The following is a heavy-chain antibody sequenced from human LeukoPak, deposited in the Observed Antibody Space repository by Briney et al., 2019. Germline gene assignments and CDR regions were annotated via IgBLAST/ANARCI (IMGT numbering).Heavy chain of an antibody. CDR2: IYYSGST. J-gene: IGHJ4*02. Sequence: SETLSLTCTVSGGSISTYYWSWIRQPPGKGLEWIAYIYYSGSTNYNPSLESRVTISVDTSKNQFSLKLSSVTAADTAVYYCARSPGGSYFGYWGQGTLVTVSS. CDR3: ARSPGGSYFGY. CDR1: GGSISTYY. V-gene: IGHV4-59*01. D-gene: IGHD1-26*01.